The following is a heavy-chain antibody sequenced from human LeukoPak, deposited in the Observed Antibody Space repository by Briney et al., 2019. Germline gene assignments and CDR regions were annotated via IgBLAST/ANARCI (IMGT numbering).Heavy chain of an antibody. CDR2: INPNSGGT. V-gene: IGHV1-2*02. J-gene: IGHJ5*02. D-gene: IGHD1-26*01. CDR1: GYTFTGYY. CDR3: ARDPGEDSWFDP. Sequence: ASVKVSCKASGYTFTGYYMHWVRQAPGQGLEWMGWINPNSGGTNYAQKFQGRVTMTRDTSISTAYMELSRLRSDDTAVYYCARDPGEDSWFDPWGQGTLVTVSS.